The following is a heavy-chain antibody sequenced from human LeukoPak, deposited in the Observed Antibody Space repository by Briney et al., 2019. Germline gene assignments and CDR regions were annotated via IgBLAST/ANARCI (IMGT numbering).Heavy chain of an antibody. J-gene: IGHJ4*02. D-gene: IGHD3-3*01. CDR3: ARDQDYDVDY. CDR1: GYTFTSNG. V-gene: IGHV1-18*04. CDR2: ISVYNGNT. Sequence: GSSVKVSCKASGYTFTSNGISWGRQPPAQGLELMGWISVYNGNTNYEQELQGRVNMTTDISTSTVYMELRSLRSDDKGVYYCARDQDYDVDYWGQGTLVTVSS.